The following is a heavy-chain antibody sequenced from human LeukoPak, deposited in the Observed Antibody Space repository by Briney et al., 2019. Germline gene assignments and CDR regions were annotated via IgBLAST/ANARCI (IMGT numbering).Heavy chain of an antibody. J-gene: IGHJ3*02. V-gene: IGHV3-21*01. CDR3: ARDPSEGAFDI. CDR1: GFTFSSYS. CDR2: ISSSSSYI. Sequence: GGSLRLSCAASGFTFSSYSMNWVRQAPGKGLEWVSSISSSSSYIHYADSVKGRFTISRDNAKNSLYLQMNSLRAEDTAVYYCARDPSEGAFDIWGQGTMVTVSS.